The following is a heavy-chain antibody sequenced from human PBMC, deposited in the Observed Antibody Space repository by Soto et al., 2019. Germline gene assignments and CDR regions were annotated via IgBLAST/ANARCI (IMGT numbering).Heavy chain of an antibody. D-gene: IGHD3-10*01. V-gene: IGHV1-3*01. CDR2: INAGNGNT. CDR1: GYTFTSYA. CDR3: ARDKENDFYGSGSPNWFDP. Sequence: ASVKVSCKASGYTFTSYAMHWVRQAPGQRLEWMGWINAGNGNTKYSQKFQGRVTITRDTSASTAYMELSSLRSEDTAVYYCARDKENDFYGSGSPNWFDPWGQGTLVTVSS. J-gene: IGHJ5*02.